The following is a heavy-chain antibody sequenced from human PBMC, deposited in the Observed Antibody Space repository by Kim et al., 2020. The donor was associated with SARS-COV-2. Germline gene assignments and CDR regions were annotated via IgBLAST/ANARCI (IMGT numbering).Heavy chain of an antibody. CDR2: IYYSGST. Sequence: SETLSLTCTVSGGSISSSSYYWGWIRQPPGKGLEWIGSIYYSGSTYYNPSLKSRVTISVDTSKNQFSLKLSSVTAADTAVYYCARQDYDSSGARFDPWGQGTLVTVSS. J-gene: IGHJ5*02. CDR3: ARQDYDSSGARFDP. CDR1: GGSISSSSYY. V-gene: IGHV4-39*01. D-gene: IGHD3-22*01.